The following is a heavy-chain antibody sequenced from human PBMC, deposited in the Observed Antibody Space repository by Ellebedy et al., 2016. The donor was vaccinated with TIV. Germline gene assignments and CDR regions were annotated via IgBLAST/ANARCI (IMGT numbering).Heavy chain of an antibody. V-gene: IGHV1-18*01. CDR3: ARDMVQGVVSVYLWFDS. CDR1: GYTFTNYG. Sequence: ASVKVSCKASGYTFTNYGISWVRQAPGQGPEWMGWISAYTGNTDYGQKFQGRLTMSTDPSTSTAYMELRSLRSDETAIYYCARDMVQGVVSVYLWFDSWGQGTLVTVSS. J-gene: IGHJ5*01. CDR2: ISAYTGNT. D-gene: IGHD3-10*01.